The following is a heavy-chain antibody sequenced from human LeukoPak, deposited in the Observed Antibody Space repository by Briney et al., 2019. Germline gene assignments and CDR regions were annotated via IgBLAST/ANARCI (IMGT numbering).Heavy chain of an antibody. CDR1: GYSFTSYW. CDR3: ARHSGWRTFDI. V-gene: IGHV5-51*01. J-gene: IGHJ3*02. Sequence: GESLKISCKGSGYSFTSYWIGWVRQMPGKGLDWMGIIYPGDSDTRYSPSCQGQVTSSADKCISTAYLQWSSLKASDTALYYCARHSGWRTFDIWGQGTMVTVSS. CDR2: IYPGDSDT. D-gene: IGHD6-25*01.